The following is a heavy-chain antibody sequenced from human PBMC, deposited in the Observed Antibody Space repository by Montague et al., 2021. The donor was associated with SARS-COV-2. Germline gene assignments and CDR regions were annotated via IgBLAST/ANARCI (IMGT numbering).Heavy chain of an antibody. J-gene: IGHJ4*02. CDR1: GGSFTSYY. CDR3: ARRPKWELAYFDS. V-gene: IGHV4-59*08. CDR2: IYCSGYT. D-gene: IGHD1-26*01. Sequence: SETLSLTCTVSGGSFTSYYWSWIRQSPGKGLEWIGTIYCSGYTNYNFSLKSRVTMSVDTSKNQFSLRLTSVTAADTAVYFCARRPKWELAYFDSWGQGTLVTVSS.